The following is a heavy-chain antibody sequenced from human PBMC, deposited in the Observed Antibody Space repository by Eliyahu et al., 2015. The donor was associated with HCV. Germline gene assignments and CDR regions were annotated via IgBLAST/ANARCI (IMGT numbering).Heavy chain of an antibody. J-gene: IGHJ5*02. Sequence: QVQLQESGPGLVKPSETLSLTCTVSGGSITTYYWSWIRXPPGKGXEWIGYXPYRGSTNYNPSLKSRVTISLDTSKNQFSLNLTSVTAADTAVYYCASGGGGIAVAGTGGWFDPWGQGTLVTVSS. CDR3: ASGGGGIAVAGTGGWFDP. D-gene: IGHD6-19*01. V-gene: IGHV4-59*01. CDR2: XPYRGST. CDR1: GGSITTYY.